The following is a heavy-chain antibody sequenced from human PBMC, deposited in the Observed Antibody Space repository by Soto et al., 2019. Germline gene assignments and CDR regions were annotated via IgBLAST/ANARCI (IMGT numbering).Heavy chain of an antibody. CDR1: GFTFSSYA. Sequence: EVQLLESGGGLVQPGGSLRLSCAASGFTFSSYAMSWVRQAPGKGLEWVSAISGSGGSTYYADSVKGRFTISRDNSKNTLYLQMNSLRAEDTAVYYCEKAPASDLDAFAIWGKVTMVTFSS. V-gene: IGHV3-23*01. CDR2: ISGSGGST. J-gene: IGHJ3*02. CDR3: EKAPASDLDAFAI.